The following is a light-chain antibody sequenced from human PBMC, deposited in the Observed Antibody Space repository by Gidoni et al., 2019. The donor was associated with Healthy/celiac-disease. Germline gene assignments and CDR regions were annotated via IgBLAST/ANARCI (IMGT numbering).Light chain of an antibody. CDR3: QQSYSTPQDT. Sequence: DIQMTPSPSSLSASVGDRVTITCRASQSISSYLNWYQQKPGKAPKLLIYAASSFLSGVPSKLSGSGSGTDFTLTISSLQPEDFATYYGQQSYSTPQDTFGGGTKVEIK. V-gene: IGKV1-39*01. CDR2: AAS. CDR1: QSISSY. J-gene: IGKJ4*01.